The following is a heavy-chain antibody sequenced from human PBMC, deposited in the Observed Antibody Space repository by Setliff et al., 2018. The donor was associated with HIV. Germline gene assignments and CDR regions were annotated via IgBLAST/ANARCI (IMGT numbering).Heavy chain of an antibody. V-gene: IGHV4-59*01. J-gene: IGHJ4*02. CDR3: ARGDDSTGYYYYFDY. CDR1: GGSISSYY. D-gene: IGHD3-22*01. CDR2: IYYSGST. Sequence: SETLSLTCTVSGGSISSYYWSWIRQPPGKGLEWIGYIYYSGSTNYNPSLKSRVTISVDTSKNQFSLKLSSVIAADTAVYYCARGDDSTGYYYYFDYWGQGTLVTVSS.